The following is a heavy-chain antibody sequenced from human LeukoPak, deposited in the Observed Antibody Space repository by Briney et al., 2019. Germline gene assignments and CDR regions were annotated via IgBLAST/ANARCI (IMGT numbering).Heavy chain of an antibody. CDR2: IHHSGST. J-gene: IGHJ4*02. CDR1: GGSFSGYY. Sequence: PETLSLTCVVYGGSFSGYYWSWIRQTPEKGLEWIGEIHHSGSTNYNPSLKSRVTISIDTSKKQFSLKLNSVTRADTAVYYCARARDVDDFWSGYSHGYWGQGTLVTVSS. CDR3: ARARDVDDFWSGYSHGY. D-gene: IGHD3-3*01. V-gene: IGHV4-34*01.